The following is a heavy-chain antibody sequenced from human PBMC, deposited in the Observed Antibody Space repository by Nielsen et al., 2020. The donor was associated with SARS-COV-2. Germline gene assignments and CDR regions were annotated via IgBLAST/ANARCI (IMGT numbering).Heavy chain of an antibody. Sequence: SETLSLTCTVSGGSISSGGYYWSWIRQPPGKGLEWIGSIYYSGSTYYNPSLKSRVTISVDTSKNQFSLKLSSVTAADTAVYYCARQSIAARLISVRRYFDYWGQGTLVTVSS. CDR1: GGSISSGGYY. V-gene: IGHV4-39*01. CDR3: ARQSIAARLISVRRYFDY. J-gene: IGHJ4*02. CDR2: IYYSGST. D-gene: IGHD6-6*01.